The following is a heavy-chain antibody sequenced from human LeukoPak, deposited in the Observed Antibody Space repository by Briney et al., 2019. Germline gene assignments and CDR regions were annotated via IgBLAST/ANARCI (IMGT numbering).Heavy chain of an antibody. Sequence: GGSLRLSCAASGFTFSSHDMHWVRQAPGKGLEWVAFISYDGGKKDYADSVKGRFTISRDDAKNSLYLQMNSLRAEDTAVYYCARDWGLLWFGESAAGGFDYWGQGTLVTVSS. CDR3: ARDWGLLWFGESAAGGFDY. D-gene: IGHD3-10*01. J-gene: IGHJ4*02. CDR2: ISYDGGKK. V-gene: IGHV3-30*03. CDR1: GFTFSSHD.